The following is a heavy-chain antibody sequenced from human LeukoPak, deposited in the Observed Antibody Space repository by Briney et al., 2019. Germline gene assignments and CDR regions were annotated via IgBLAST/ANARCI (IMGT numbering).Heavy chain of an antibody. D-gene: IGHD5-12*01. CDR1: GGSISSYY. V-gene: IGHV4-4*07. J-gene: IGHJ4*02. CDR2: TYTSGSI. CDR3: ARDLSGYDAVYYFDY. Sequence: SETLSLTCTVSGGSISSYYWSWIRQPAGKGLEWIGRTYTSGSINYNPSLKSRVTMSVDTSKNQFSLKLSSVTAADTAVYYCARDLSGYDAVYYFDYWGQGTLVTVSS.